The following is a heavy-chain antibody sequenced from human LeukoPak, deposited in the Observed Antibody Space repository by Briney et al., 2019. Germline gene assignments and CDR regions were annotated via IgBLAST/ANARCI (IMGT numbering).Heavy chain of an antibody. J-gene: IGHJ6*02. CDR3: ARDWNYYDSSGYYPYYYGMDV. Sequence: GGSLRLSCAASGFTFSSYSMNWVRQAPGKGLEWVSSISCSSSYIYYADSVKGRFTISRDNAKNSLYLQMNSLRAEDTAVYYCARDWNYYDSSGYYPYYYGMDVWGQGTTVTVSS. V-gene: IGHV3-21*01. CDR1: GFTFSSYS. CDR2: ISCSSSYI. D-gene: IGHD3-22*01.